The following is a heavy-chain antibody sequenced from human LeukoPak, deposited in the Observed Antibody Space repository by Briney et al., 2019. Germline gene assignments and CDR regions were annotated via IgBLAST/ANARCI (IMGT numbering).Heavy chain of an antibody. Sequence: KTSETLSLTCTVSDYSISGDHYWGWIRQPPGKGLEWIGSIYDSGITYYNPSLKSRVTISVDTSKNQFSLKLSSVTAADTAVYYCARVDSNNWYDSRGYFDYWGQGTLVTVSS. CDR3: ARVDSNNWYDSRGYFDY. CDR2: IYDSGIT. CDR1: DYSISGDHY. V-gene: IGHV4-38-2*02. J-gene: IGHJ4*02. D-gene: IGHD6-13*01.